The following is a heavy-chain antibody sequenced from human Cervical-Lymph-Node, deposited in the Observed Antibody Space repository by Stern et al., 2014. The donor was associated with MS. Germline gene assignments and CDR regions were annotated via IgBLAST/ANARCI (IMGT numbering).Heavy chain of an antibody. D-gene: IGHD2-21*02. CDR3: ATEVGGDPNWFDP. CDR1: GGSFSTYP. J-gene: IGHJ5*02. Sequence: VQLVESGVEVKRPGSSVKVSCKASGGSFSTYPISWVRQAPGQGLEWMGRIIPIFGTTKYAQKLQGRVTMTADEATGTAYVELNRLRSEDTAVYYCATEVGGDPNWFDPWGQGTLVTVAS. V-gene: IGHV1-69*01. CDR2: IIPIFGTT.